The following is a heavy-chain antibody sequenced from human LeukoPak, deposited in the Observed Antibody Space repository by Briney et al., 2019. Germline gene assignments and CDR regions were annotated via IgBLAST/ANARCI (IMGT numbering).Heavy chain of an antibody. Sequence: TLSLTCTVSGDSINSGGYLWSWIRQPPGKGLEWIGYIFSSGRTNYNPSLKSRVTISVDTSKNQFSLKLSSVTAADTAVYYCAREPNPAGFDPWGQGTLVTVSS. CDR2: IFSSGRT. J-gene: IGHJ5*02. CDR3: AREPNPAGFDP. V-gene: IGHV4-61*08. CDR1: GDSINSGGYL.